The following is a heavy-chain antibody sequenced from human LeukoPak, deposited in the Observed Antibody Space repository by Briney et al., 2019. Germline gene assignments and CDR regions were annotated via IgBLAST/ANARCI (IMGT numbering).Heavy chain of an antibody. CDR2: ISGSGGST. CDR3: AKDRTNYYDSSGYRAGGFDY. Sequence: GGSLRLSCAASGFTFSSYAMSWVRQAPGKGLEWVSAISGSGGSTYYADSVKGRFTISRDNSKNTLYLQMNSLRAEDTAVYYCAKDRTNYYDSSGYRAGGFDYWGQGTLVTVSS. V-gene: IGHV3-23*01. J-gene: IGHJ4*02. D-gene: IGHD3-22*01. CDR1: GFTFSSYA.